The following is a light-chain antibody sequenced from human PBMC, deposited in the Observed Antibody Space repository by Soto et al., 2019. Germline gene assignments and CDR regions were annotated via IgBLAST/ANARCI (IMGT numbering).Light chain of an antibody. V-gene: IGLV1-44*01. CDR1: SSNIGSET. CDR2: VNN. Sequence: QPVLTQPPSASGTPGQRVTISCSGSSSNIGSETVNWYQHLPGTAPKLLIYVNNQRPSGVPDRFSGSKSGTSASRAISGLQSEDEADYFCAAWDDSLKRVVFGGGTQLTVL. CDR3: AAWDDSLKRVV. J-gene: IGLJ2*01.